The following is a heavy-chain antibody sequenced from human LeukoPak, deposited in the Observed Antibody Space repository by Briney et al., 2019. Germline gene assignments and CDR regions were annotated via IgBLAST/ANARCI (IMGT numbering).Heavy chain of an antibody. V-gene: IGHV3-11*01. CDR1: GFTFRDYY. J-gene: IGHJ4*02. CDR2: ISGSGSSI. D-gene: IGHD4-23*01. Sequence: PGGSLRLSCAASGFTFRDYYMSWIRQAPGKVLEWLAYISGSGSSIYYADSMKGRLTISRDNAKNSLYLQMNSLRAEDTAVYYCAGDLFRRWSFDQWGQGTLVTVS. CDR3: AGDLFRRWSFDQ.